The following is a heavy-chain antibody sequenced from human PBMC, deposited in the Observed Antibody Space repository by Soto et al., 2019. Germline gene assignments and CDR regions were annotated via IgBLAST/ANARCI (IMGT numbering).Heavy chain of an antibody. V-gene: IGHV1-18*01. J-gene: IGHJ4*02. Sequence: QVQLVQSGAEVKKPGASVKVSCKASGYTFITYGINWVRQAPGQGLEWMAWISAYNVNTYYAQNFQGRVTITTDTSTSTAYMELRSLRSDDTAIYYCARGTYKDFWGQGTLVTVSS. D-gene: IGHD1-1*01. CDR1: GYTFITYG. CDR2: ISAYNVNT. CDR3: ARGTYKDF.